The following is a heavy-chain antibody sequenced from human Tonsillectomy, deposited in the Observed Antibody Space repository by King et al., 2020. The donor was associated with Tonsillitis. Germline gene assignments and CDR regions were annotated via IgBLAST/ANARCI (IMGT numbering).Heavy chain of an antibody. CDR3: ANVXXXWXGXXXXXXYXXXYYGXXV. CDR1: GFTFSSYG. J-gene: IGHJ6*02. D-gene: IGHD3-3*01. V-gene: IGHV3-30*02. Sequence: VQLVEXXGGVVQPGGSLRLSCAASGFTFSSYGMHWVRQAPGKGLEWVAFIRYDGSNKYYADSVKGRFXISRDNSKNTLYLQMNSLRAEDTAVYYCANVXXXWXGXXXXXXYXXXYYGXXVWXXGTTVTVS. CDR2: IRYDGSNK.